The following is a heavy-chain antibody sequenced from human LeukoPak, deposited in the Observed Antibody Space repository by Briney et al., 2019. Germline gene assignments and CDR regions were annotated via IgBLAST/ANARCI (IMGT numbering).Heavy chain of an antibody. CDR3: ASSMDRFPLG. D-gene: IGHD3/OR15-3a*01. Sequence: GGSLRLSCAASGLTVSSNSMSWVRQAPGKGLEWVSFIYSGGSTYYADSVKGRFTISRDNSKNTLYLQMNSLRAEDTAVYYCASSMDRFPLGWGQGTLVTVSS. V-gene: IGHV3-53*01. CDR1: GLTVSSNS. J-gene: IGHJ4*02. CDR2: IYSGGST.